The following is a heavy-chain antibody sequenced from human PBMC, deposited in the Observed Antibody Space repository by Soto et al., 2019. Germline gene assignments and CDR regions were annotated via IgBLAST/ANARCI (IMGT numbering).Heavy chain of an antibody. V-gene: IGHV1-8*01. J-gene: IGHJ4*02. CDR2: MNPNSGNT. CDR1: GYTFTSYD. Sequence: QVQLVQSGAEVKKPGASVKVSCKASGYTFTSYDINWVRQATGQGLEWMGWMNPNSGNTGYAQKFQGRVTMTRNTSISTAYKEASSLGSEDPALVYCAREKYGGYFDYWGQGTLVTVSS. CDR3: AREKYGGYFDY. D-gene: IGHD2-15*01.